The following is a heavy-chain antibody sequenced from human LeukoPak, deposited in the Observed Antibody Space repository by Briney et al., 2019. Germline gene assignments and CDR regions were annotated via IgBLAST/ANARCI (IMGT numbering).Heavy chain of an antibody. CDR3: TRDLMDYDVSTGLHHYYMDV. CDR1: GFTVSSNY. CDR2: IYSGGST. Sequence: GGSLRLSCAASGFTVSSNYMSWVRQAPGKGLEGVSVIYSGGSTYYADSVKGRFTISRDNAKNTLYLQMNTLRVEDTAVYYCTRDLMDYDVSTGLHHYYMDVWGQGTTVTVSS. V-gene: IGHV3-53*01. D-gene: IGHD3-9*01. J-gene: IGHJ6*02.